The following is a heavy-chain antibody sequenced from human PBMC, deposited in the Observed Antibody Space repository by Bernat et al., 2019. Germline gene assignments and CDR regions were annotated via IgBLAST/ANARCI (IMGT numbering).Heavy chain of an antibody. CDR2: IKQDGSEK. CDR1: GFTFSTYW. CDR3: ARRYCDGGSCYSPIDY. J-gene: IGHJ4*02. D-gene: IGHD2-15*01. Sequence: EVQLVESGGGLVQPGGSLRLSCAASGFTFSTYWINWVRQAPGKGLEWVANIKQDGSEKYYVDSVTGRFTISRDNAKNSLYLQMNSLRAEDTAVYNCARRYCDGGSCYSPIDYWGRGTLVTVSS. V-gene: IGHV3-7*01.